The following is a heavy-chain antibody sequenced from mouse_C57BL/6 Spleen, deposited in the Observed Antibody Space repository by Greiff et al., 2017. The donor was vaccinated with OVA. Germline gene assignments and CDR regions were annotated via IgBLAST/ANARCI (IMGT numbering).Heavy chain of an antibody. Sequence: QVHVKQPGTELVKPGASVKLSCKASGYTFTSYWMHWVKQRPGQGLEWIGNINPSNGGTNYNEKFKSKATLTVDKSSSTAYMQLSSLTSEDSAVYYCARSGYTYYFDYWGQGTTLTVSS. V-gene: IGHV1-53*01. CDR1: GYTFTSYW. CDR3: ARSGYTYYFDY. CDR2: INPSNGGT. D-gene: IGHD3-1*01. J-gene: IGHJ2*01.